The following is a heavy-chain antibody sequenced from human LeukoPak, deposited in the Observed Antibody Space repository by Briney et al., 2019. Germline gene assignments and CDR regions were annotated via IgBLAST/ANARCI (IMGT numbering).Heavy chain of an antibody. CDR2: ISGSGSVS. CDR1: GFTFSSYS. CDR3: ARDGGFGFLAAFDI. Sequence: GGSLRLSCAASGFTFSSYSMNWVRQAPGKGLEWISYISGSGSVSYYADSVKGRLTISRDNAKNSLYLQMNSLRDEHTALYYYARDGGFGFLAAFDIWGQGTMVTVSS. J-gene: IGHJ3*02. V-gene: IGHV3-48*02. D-gene: IGHD3-10*01.